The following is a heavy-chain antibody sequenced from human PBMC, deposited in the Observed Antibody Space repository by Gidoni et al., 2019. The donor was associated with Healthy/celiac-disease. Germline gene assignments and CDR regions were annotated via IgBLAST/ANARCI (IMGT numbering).Heavy chain of an antibody. D-gene: IGHD4-17*01. CDR2: IYYSGST. J-gene: IGHJ4*02. CDR1: GGSISSYY. Sequence: QVHLQESGPGLLKPSETLSLTCTVSGGSISSYYWSWIRQPPGKGLEWIGYIYYSGSTNYNPSLKSRVTISVDTSKNQFSLKLSSVTAADTAVYYCARGGYGDPFDYWGQGTLVTVSS. CDR3: ARGGYGDPFDY. V-gene: IGHV4-59*08.